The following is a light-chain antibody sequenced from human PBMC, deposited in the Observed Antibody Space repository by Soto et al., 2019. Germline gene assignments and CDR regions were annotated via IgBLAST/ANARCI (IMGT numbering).Light chain of an antibody. CDR2: SDN. V-gene: IGLV1-44*01. Sequence: QSVLTQPPSASGTPGQRVTISRSGSSSNIGTNTVIWYQQLPGAAPKLLIYSDNQRPSGVPDRFSGSKSGTSASLAISGLQSEDEADYYCAAWDVSLVVFGGGTQLTVL. J-gene: IGLJ2*01. CDR1: SSNIGTNT. CDR3: AAWDVSLVV.